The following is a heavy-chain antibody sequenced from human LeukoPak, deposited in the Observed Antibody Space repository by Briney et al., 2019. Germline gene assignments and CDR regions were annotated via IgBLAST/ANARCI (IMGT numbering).Heavy chain of an antibody. J-gene: IGHJ4*02. D-gene: IGHD6-19*01. CDR3: ARHPQTIAVAED. CDR2: IYPGDSDT. V-gene: IGHV5-51*01. CDR1: GYSFTSYW. Sequence: RGESLKISCKGSGYSFTSYWIGWVRQLPGKGLECMGIIYPGDSDTRYSPSFQGQVTISADKSISTAYLQWSSLKASDTAMYYCARHPQTIAVAEDWGQGTLVTVSS.